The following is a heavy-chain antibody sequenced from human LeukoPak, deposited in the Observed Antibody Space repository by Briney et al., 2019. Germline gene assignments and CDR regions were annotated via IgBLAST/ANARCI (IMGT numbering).Heavy chain of an antibody. CDR1: GGSISSGGYS. D-gene: IGHD6-6*01. Sequence: ASETLSLTCTVSGGSISSGGYSWSWIRQPPGKGLEWIGYIYHSGSTYYNPSLKSRVTISVDRSKNQFSLKLSSVTAADTAVYYCARFGYSSSDHDYWGQGTLVTVSS. V-gene: IGHV4-30-2*01. CDR3: ARFGYSSSDHDY. J-gene: IGHJ4*02. CDR2: IYHSGST.